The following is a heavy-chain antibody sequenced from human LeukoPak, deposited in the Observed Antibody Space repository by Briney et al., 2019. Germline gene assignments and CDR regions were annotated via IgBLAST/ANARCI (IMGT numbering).Heavy chain of an antibody. CDR3: ARSSNGVYIQ. D-gene: IGHD2-8*01. CDR2: ISGDGSSI. J-gene: IGHJ4*02. V-gene: IGHV3-74*01. Sequence: PGGSLRLSCVASGFTFRNYYMHWVRQVPGKGLVWVSRISGDGSSIFYADSVKGRFTISRDNAKNSLYVQVNSLNADDSAVYYCARSSNGVYIQWGQGTLVTVSS. CDR1: GFTFRNYY.